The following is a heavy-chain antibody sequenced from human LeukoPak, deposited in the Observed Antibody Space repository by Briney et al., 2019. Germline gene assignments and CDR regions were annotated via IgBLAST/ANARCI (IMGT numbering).Heavy chain of an antibody. V-gene: IGHV4-4*07. CDR3: ARGAVADSGVRRYYYAMDV. D-gene: IGHD6-19*01. CDR1: GGSMSSFY. CDR2: IYTSGTT. Sequence: SETPSLNCSVSGGSMSSFYWNWLRQPAGKGLEWVGRIYTSGTTNYNPSLQSRVTMSVDTSKNQFSLKVTSVTAADTAIYYCARGAVADSGVRRYYYAMDVWGQGTTVTVSS. J-gene: IGHJ6*02.